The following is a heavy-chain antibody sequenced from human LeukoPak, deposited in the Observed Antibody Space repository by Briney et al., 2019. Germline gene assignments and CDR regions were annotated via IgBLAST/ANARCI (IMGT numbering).Heavy chain of an antibody. J-gene: IGHJ4*02. CDR3: ASGPAYCGGDCYFDY. D-gene: IGHD2-21*02. Sequence: GASVKVSFKASGYTFTSYVISWVRQAPGQGLEWMGWISAYNDNTNYAQKLQGRVTMTTDTSTSTAYMEVRSLKSDDTAVYYCASGPAYCGGDCYFDYWGQGTLVTVPS. CDR2: ISAYNDNT. V-gene: IGHV1-18*01. CDR1: GYTFTSYV.